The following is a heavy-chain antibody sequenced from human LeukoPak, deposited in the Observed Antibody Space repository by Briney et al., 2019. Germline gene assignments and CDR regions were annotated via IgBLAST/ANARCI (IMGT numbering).Heavy chain of an antibody. J-gene: IGHJ4*02. Sequence: ASVTVSCKASGYTFTGYYMHWVRQAPGQGLEWMGWINPNSGGTNYAQKFQGRVTMTRDTSISTAYMELSRLRSDDTAVYYCARSRLLSLYFDYWGQGTLATVSS. D-gene: IGHD2-21*02. V-gene: IGHV1-2*02. CDR3: ARSRLLSLYFDY. CDR2: INPNSGGT. CDR1: GYTFTGYY.